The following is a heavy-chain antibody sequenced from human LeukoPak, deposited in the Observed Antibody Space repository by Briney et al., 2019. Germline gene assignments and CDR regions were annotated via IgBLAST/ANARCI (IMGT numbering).Heavy chain of an antibody. J-gene: IGHJ5*02. CDR3: ARGRKHYGSGANARTKHWFDP. Sequence: GGSLRLSCAASGFTFSDYIINWVRQAPGKGLEWISYISSSGGTIYYADSVKGRFTISRDNTDNSLFLQMSSLRAEDTAVYYCARGRKHYGSGANARTKHWFDPWGQGTLVTVSS. D-gene: IGHD3-10*01. CDR1: GFTFSDYI. CDR2: ISSSGGTI. V-gene: IGHV3-48*04.